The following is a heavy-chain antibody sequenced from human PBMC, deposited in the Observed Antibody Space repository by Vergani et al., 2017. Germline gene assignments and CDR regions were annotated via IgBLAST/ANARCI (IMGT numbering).Heavy chain of an antibody. CDR2: ISYDGSNK. J-gene: IGHJ3*02. V-gene: IGHV3-30*18. CDR1: GFTFSSYG. D-gene: IGHD4-17*01. Sequence: QVQLVESGGGVVQPGRSLRLSCAASGFTFSSYGMHWVRQAPGKGLEWVAVISYDGSNKYYADSVKGRFTISRDNSKNTLYLQMNSLRAEDTAVYYCAKDLRYDGDFTDAFDIWGQGTMVTVSS. CDR3: AKDLRYDGDFTDAFDI.